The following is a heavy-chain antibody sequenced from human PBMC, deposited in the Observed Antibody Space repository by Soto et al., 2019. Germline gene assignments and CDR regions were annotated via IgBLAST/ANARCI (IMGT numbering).Heavy chain of an antibody. Sequence: QVQLVESGGGLVQPGGSLRLTCVASGFTFGSHGMHWVRQAPGKGLEWVAVISYDETNEHYVDSVKGRFTISRDNSKSILYLQMNRLRPEDTAVYKCAKDLRTTISDYGMDVWGQGTMVTVSS. CDR2: ISYDETNE. J-gene: IGHJ6*02. V-gene: IGHV3-30*18. CDR3: AKDLRTTISDYGMDV. CDR1: GFTFGSHG.